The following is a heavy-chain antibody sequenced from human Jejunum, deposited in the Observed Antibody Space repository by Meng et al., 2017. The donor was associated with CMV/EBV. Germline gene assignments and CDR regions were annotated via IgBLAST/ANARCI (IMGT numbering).Heavy chain of an antibody. CDR3: ARGYHGPGIAVTGADIDY. J-gene: IGHJ4*02. CDR2: IDHSGST. D-gene: IGHD6-19*01. V-gene: IGHV4-34*01. CDR1: FSGYY. Sequence: FSGYYWSWIRQPPGKGLEWIGEIDHSGSTNYSPSLKSRVTISVDASKSQFSLRLSSVTAADTAIYYCARGYHGPGIAVTGADIDYWGQGTRVTVSS.